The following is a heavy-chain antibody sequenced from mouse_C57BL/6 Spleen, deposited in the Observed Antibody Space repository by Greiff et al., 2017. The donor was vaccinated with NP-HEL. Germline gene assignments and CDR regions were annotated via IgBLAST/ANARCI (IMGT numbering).Heavy chain of an antibody. CDR3: ARRAYGSSYNYFDY. D-gene: IGHD1-1*01. V-gene: IGHV1-19*01. Sequence: EVQVVESGPVLVKPGASVKMSCKASGYTFTDYYMNWVKQSHGKSLEWIGVINPYNGGTSYNQKFKGKATLTVDKSSSTAYMELNSLTSEDSAVYYCARRAYGSSYNYFDYWGQGTTLTVSS. CDR2: INPYNGGT. J-gene: IGHJ2*01. CDR1: GYTFTDYY.